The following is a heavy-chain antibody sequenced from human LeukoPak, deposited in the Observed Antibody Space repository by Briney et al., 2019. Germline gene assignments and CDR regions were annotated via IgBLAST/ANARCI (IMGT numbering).Heavy chain of an antibody. CDR3: ARGGLLWFGEFNFDY. J-gene: IGHJ4*02. Sequence: ASVKVSCKASGGTFSSYAISWVRQAPGQGLEWMGWISAYNGNTNYAQKLQGRVTMTTDTSTSTAYMELRSLRSDDTAVYYCARGGLLWFGEFNFDYWGQGTLVTVSS. CDR1: GGTFSSYA. D-gene: IGHD3-10*01. CDR2: ISAYNGNT. V-gene: IGHV1-18*01.